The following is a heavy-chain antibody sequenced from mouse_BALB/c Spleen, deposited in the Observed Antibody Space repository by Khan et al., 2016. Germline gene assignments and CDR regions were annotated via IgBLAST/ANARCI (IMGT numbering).Heavy chain of an antibody. CDR2: IWAGGST. V-gene: IGHV2-9*02. CDR3: ARTYYGSSYSYYYAMDY. D-gene: IGHD1-1*01. CDR1: GFSLTSSG. Sequence: QVQLQQSGPGLVAPSQSLSITCTVSGFSLTSSGVHWVRQPPGKGLEWLGVIWAGGSTNYNSALMYSLSISKDNSKSQVFLKMNSLQTDDTAMYYCARTYYGSSYSYYYAMDYWGQGTSVTVSS. J-gene: IGHJ4*01.